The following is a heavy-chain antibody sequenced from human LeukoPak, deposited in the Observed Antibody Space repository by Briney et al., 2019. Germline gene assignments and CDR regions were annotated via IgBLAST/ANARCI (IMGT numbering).Heavy chain of an antibody. D-gene: IGHD3-10*01. V-gene: IGHV4-59*01. CDR1: GGSISSYY. CDR3: AKDRYGSGANYFDY. CDR2: IYYSGST. Sequence: SETLSLTCTVSGGSISSYYWSWIRQPPGKGLEWIGYIYYSGSTNYNPSLKSRVTISVDTSKNQFSLKLSSVTAADTAVYYCAKDRYGSGANYFDYWGQGTLVTVSS. J-gene: IGHJ4*02.